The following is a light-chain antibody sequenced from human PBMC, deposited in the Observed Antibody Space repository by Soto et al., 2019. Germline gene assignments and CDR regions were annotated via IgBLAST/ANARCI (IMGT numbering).Light chain of an antibody. Sequence: IQMNRSPSSLSASVGHRLIITCRASLTISRWVAWYQQIQGKAPKILIYDASILQTGVPSRFSGSVSGTDGTITINSLKQEDGSTYDCQQAKSFTITFGQGTRLEIK. CDR3: QQAKSFTIT. J-gene: IGKJ5*01. CDR1: LTISRW. CDR2: DAS. V-gene: IGKV1-12*01.